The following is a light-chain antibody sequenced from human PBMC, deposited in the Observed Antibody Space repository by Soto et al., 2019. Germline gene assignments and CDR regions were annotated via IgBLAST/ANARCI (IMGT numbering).Light chain of an antibody. CDR2: STN. CDR1: SGSVSTSHY. Sequence: QTVVTQEPSFSVSPEGTVTLTCGLSSGSVSTSHYPTWCQQTPGQAPRTLIYSTNTRCSGVPDRFSGSILGNRAALTITGAQADDESDYYCVLYMGSGISVFGGGTKLTVL. CDR3: VLYMGSGISV. V-gene: IGLV8-61*01. J-gene: IGLJ3*02.